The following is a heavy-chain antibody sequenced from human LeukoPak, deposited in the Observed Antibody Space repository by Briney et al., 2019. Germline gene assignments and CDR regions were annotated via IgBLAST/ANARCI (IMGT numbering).Heavy chain of an antibody. CDR2: VRYDGNNP. D-gene: IGHD4-17*01. Sequence: GGSLRLSCAASGFTFGSYGMHWVRQAPGKGLDWVTFVRYDGNNPYYSASVKGRFTISRDNSKNTVLLQMNNLRLEDAAVYYCARGSRYGDYPYYCDFWGQGTLVTVSS. CDR1: GFTFGSYG. CDR3: ARGSRYGDYPYYCDF. V-gene: IGHV3-30*02. J-gene: IGHJ4*02.